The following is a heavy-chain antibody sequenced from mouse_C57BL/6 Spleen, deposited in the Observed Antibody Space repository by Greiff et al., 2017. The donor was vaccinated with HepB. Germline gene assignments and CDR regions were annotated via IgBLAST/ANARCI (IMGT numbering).Heavy chain of an antibody. V-gene: IGHV1-55*01. CDR2: IYPGSGST. CDR3: AREETAQATWFAY. D-gene: IGHD3-2*02. J-gene: IGHJ3*01. CDR1: GYTFTSYW. Sequence: VQLQQSGAELVKPGASVKMSCKASGYTFTSYWITWVKQRPGQGLEWIGDIYPGSGSTNYNEKFKSKATLTVDTSSSTAYMQLSSLTSEDSAFYYCAREETAQATWFAYWGQGTLVTVSA.